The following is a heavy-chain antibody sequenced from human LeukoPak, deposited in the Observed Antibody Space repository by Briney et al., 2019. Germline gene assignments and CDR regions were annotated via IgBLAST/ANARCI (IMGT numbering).Heavy chain of an antibody. CDR1: GFTFSSYE. CDR3: STAKFDN. CDR2: ISSSGIFI. V-gene: IGHV3-48*03. J-gene: IGHJ4*02. Sequence: GGSLRLSCAASGFTFSSYEMNWVRQAPGKGLEWVSYISSSGIFIYYADSVKGRFTISRYHAKNSLYLQMNSLRAEDTAVYYCSTAKFDNWGQGTLVTVSS.